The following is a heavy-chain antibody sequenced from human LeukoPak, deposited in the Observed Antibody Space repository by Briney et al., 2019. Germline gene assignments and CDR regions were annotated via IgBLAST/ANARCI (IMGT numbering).Heavy chain of an antibody. Sequence: GGSLRLSCAGSGFTFSTYSIHWVRQAPGKGLEWVSSISSDGGYIYYADSVKGRFTISRDNAKNSVYLQMKSLRVEDTAVYYCARGNAPLPFDYWGQGTLVTVSS. CDR3: ARGNAPLPFDY. CDR2: ISSDGGYI. CDR1: GFTFSTYS. V-gene: IGHV3-21*01. J-gene: IGHJ4*02. D-gene: IGHD2-2*01.